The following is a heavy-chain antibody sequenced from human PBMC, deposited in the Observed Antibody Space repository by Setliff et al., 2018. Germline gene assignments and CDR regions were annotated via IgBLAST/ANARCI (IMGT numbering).Heavy chain of an antibody. Sequence: GESLKISCKGSGYSFSNFWIGWVRQMPGKGLEWMGIIYPGDSHNRYSPSFQGRITISADKPVNTVYVQWSSLKASDTAMYYCARQKYGDYDDENYYYMDVWGKGTTVTVSS. D-gene: IGHD4-17*01. CDR2: IYPGDSHN. J-gene: IGHJ6*03. V-gene: IGHV5-51*01. CDR3: ARQKYGDYDDENYYYMDV. CDR1: GYSFSNFW.